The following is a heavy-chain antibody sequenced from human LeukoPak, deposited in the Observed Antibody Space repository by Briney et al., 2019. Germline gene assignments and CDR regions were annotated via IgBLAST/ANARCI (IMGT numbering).Heavy chain of an antibody. CDR1: GYSISSGYY. CDR3: ARYGLLGISEINAFDN. Sequence: PSETLSLTCTVSGYSISSGYYWGWIRQPPGKGLEWIGSMYCSGSTYYNPSIKSRVTMSLDTSESQFSLKLSSVTAADTAVYYCARYGLLGISEINAFDNWGQGTMVTVSS. D-gene: IGHD2-15*01. CDR2: MYCSGST. J-gene: IGHJ3*02. V-gene: IGHV4-38-2*02.